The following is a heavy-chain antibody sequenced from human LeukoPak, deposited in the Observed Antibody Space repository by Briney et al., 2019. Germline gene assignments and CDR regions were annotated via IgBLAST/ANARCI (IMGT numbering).Heavy chain of an antibody. CDR3: AKSLYFYDSSGYYPLDY. CDR2: IRYDGSNK. V-gene: IGHV3-30*02. D-gene: IGHD3-22*01. CDR1: GFTFSSYG. J-gene: IGHJ4*02. Sequence: GGSLRLSCPAAGFTFSSYGMHWVRQAPGKGLEWVAFIRYDGSNKYYADSVKGRFTISRDNSKNTLYLQMNSLRAEDTAVYYCAKSLYFYDSSGYYPLDYWGQGTLVTVSS.